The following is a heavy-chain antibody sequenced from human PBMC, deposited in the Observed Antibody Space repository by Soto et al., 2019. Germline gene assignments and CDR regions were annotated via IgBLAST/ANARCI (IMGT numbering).Heavy chain of an antibody. D-gene: IGHD1-26*01. Sequence: GASVKVSCKASGYTFTGDYMHWVRQAPGQGLEWMGWINPNSGGTNYAQKFQGWVTMTRDTSISTAYMELSRLRSDDTAVYYCAREGGSYSIIGYYYYGMDVWGQGTTVTVSS. CDR3: AREGGSYSIIGYYYYGMDV. CDR1: GYTFTGDY. J-gene: IGHJ6*02. V-gene: IGHV1-2*04. CDR2: INPNSGGT.